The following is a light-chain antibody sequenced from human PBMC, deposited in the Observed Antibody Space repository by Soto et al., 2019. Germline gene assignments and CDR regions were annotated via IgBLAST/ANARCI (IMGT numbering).Light chain of an antibody. CDR1: QGLLHSNGDTF. J-gene: IGKJ2*01. V-gene: IGKV2-30*02. CDR2: QVS. CDR3: MQGTHWPYT. Sequence: DVVMTQSPLSLPVTLGQPASISCRSSQGLLHSNGDTFLSWFQQRPGQSPRRLIYQVSNRDSEVPDRFSGSGSGTDFTLTISRVEAEDVGIYYCMQGTHWPYTFGQGTKLEI.